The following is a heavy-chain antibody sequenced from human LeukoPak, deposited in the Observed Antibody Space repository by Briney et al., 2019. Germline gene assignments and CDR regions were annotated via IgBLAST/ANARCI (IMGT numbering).Heavy chain of an antibody. J-gene: IGHJ4*02. V-gene: IGHV3-11*01. D-gene: IGHD5-24*01. CDR1: GFTFIDYY. CDR3: ARGEMANFDS. Sequence: GGSLRLSYTASGFTFIDYYMAWIRQAPGKGLEWISYIGPRGTYVYYGDSVKGRFTISRDNAKNSLSLQMNNLRVDDTAIYYCARGEMANFDSWGQGTLVTVSS. CDR2: IGPRGTYV.